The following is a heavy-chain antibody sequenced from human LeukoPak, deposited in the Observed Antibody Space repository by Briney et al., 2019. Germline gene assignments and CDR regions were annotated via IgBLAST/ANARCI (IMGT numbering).Heavy chain of an antibody. D-gene: IGHD2-2*01. CDR2: IYHSGST. J-gene: IGHJ3*02. CDR1: GGSISSSSYY. V-gene: IGHV4-39*01. Sequence: PSETLSLTCTVSGGSISSSSYYWGWIRQPPGKGLEWIGSIYHSGSTSYNPSLKSRVTISVETSKNQFSLKLRSVTAADTAVFYCARLLCSSTSCLWPNSFDIWGQGTMVTVSS. CDR3: ARLLCSSTSCLWPNSFDI.